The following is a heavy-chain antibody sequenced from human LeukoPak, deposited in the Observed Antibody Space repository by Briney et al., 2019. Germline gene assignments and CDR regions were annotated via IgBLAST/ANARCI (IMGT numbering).Heavy chain of an antibody. J-gene: IGHJ4*02. CDR3: AKIGRRYGSGNPGEIDY. Sequence: GGSLRLSCAASGFTFSSYGMHCVRQAPGKGLEWVAVISYDGSNKYYADSVKGRFTISRDNSKNTLYLQMNSLRAEDTAVYYCAKIGRRYGSGNPGEIDYWGQGTLVTVSS. CDR2: ISYDGSNK. V-gene: IGHV3-30*18. D-gene: IGHD3-10*01. CDR1: GFTFSSYG.